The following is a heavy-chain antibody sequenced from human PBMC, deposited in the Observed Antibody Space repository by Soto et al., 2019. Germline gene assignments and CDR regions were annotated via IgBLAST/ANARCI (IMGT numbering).Heavy chain of an antibody. Sequence: ASVKVSCKVSGYTLTELSMHWVRQAPGKGLEWMGGFDPEDGETIYAQKFQGRVTMTEDTSTDTAYMELSSLRSEDTAVFYCAHVYYDILTGYYMFDYWGQGTPVTVSS. CDR3: AHVYYDILTGYYMFDY. CDR1: GYTLTELS. CDR2: FDPEDGET. V-gene: IGHV1-24*01. D-gene: IGHD3-9*01. J-gene: IGHJ4*02.